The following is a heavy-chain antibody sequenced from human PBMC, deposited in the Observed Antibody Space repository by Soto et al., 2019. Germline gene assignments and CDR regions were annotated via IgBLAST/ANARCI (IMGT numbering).Heavy chain of an antibody. CDR1: GFTFSSYA. J-gene: IGHJ6*02. CDR2: SSGSGGST. CDR3: AKVISDVLMVYATPHYGMDV. D-gene: IGHD2-8*01. V-gene: IGHV3-23*01. Sequence: EVQLLESGGGLVQPGGSLRLSCAASGFTFSSYAMSWVRQAPGKGLEWVSASSGSGGSTYYADSVKGRFTSSRDNSKNTLYLQMNSLRAEDTAVYYCAKVISDVLMVYATPHYGMDVWGQGTTVTVSS.